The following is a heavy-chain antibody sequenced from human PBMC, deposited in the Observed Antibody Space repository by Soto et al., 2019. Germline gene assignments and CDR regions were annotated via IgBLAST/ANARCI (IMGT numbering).Heavy chain of an antibody. J-gene: IGHJ6*02. Sequence: QVQLQESGPGLVKPSGTLSLTCAVSGGSISSSNWWSWVRQPPGKGLEWIGEIYHSGSTNYNPSLKSRVTISVDKSKNQFSLKLSSVTAADTTVYYCARGRLLWFGEDEQVLDVWGQGTTVTVSS. V-gene: IGHV4-4*02. CDR1: GGSISSSNW. CDR2: IYHSGST. CDR3: ARGRLLWFGEDEQVLDV. D-gene: IGHD3-10*01.